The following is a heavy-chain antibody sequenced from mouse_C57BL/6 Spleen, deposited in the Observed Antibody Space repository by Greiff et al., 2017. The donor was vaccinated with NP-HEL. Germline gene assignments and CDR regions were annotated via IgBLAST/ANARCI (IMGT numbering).Heavy chain of an antibody. CDR1: GYAFSSSW. D-gene: IGHD1-1*01. V-gene: IGHV1-82*01. Sequence: VQLQQSGPELVKPGASVKISCKASGYAFSSSWMNWVKQRPGKGLEWIGRIYPGDGDTNYNGKFKGKATLTADKSSSTAYMQLSSLTSEDSAVYFCARSHYYGSSVYYFDYWGQGTTLTVSS. J-gene: IGHJ2*01. CDR3: ARSHYYGSSVYYFDY. CDR2: IYPGDGDT.